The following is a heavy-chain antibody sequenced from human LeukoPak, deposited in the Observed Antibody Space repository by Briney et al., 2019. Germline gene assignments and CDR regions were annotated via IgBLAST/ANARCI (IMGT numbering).Heavy chain of an antibody. CDR2: IVGSGGST. V-gene: IGHV3-23*01. Sequence: GGSLRLSCAASGFTFSNYAMTWVRQAPGKGLEWVSAIVGSGGSTYYADSVKGRFTISRDNPKNTLYLQMNSLRAEDTAVYYCAKWGDYDILTGYYDSDYWGQGTLVTVSS. D-gene: IGHD3-9*01. J-gene: IGHJ4*02. CDR1: GFTFSNYA. CDR3: AKWGDYDILTGYYDSDY.